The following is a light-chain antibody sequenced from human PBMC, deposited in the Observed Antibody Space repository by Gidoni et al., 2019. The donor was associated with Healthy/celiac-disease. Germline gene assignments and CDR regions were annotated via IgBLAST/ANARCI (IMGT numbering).Light chain of an antibody. CDR2: AAS. Sequence: IQLTQSPSSLSASVGDRVTITCRASQGISSYLAWYQQKSGKVPKLLIYAASTLQSGVPSRFSGSGSGTDFTLTISSLQPEDFATYYCQQLNSFPLTFGGGTKVEIK. CDR1: QGISSY. CDR3: QQLNSFPLT. J-gene: IGKJ4*01. V-gene: IGKV1-9*01.